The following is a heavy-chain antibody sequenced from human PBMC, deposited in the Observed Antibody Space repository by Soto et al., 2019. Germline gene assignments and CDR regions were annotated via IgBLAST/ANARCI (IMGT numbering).Heavy chain of an antibody. D-gene: IGHD5-18*01. CDR2: IYYSGST. CDR1: GGSISSGGYY. J-gene: IGHJ4*02. V-gene: IGHV4-31*03. CDR3: ARGTWIQLWPLFDY. Sequence: QVQLQESGPGLVKPSQTLSLTCTVSGGSISSGGYYWSWIRQHPGKGLEWIGYIYYSGSTYYNPSLKSRVTISVDTSKNQFSLKLSSVTAAATAVYYCARGTWIQLWPLFDYWGQGTLVTVSS.